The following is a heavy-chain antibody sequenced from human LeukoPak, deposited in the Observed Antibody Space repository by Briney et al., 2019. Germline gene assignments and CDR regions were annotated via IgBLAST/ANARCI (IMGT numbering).Heavy chain of an antibody. CDR2: INPNSGGT. Sequence: ASVKVSCKASGYTFTGYYMHWVRQAPGQGLEWMGWINPNSGGTNYAQKFQGRVTMTRDTSISTAYMELSRLRSDDTAVYYCARVEARSQIHYYYYYMDVWGKGTTVTISS. CDR1: GYTFTGYY. CDR3: ARVEARSQIHYYYYYMDV. J-gene: IGHJ6*03. V-gene: IGHV1-2*02. D-gene: IGHD1-1*01.